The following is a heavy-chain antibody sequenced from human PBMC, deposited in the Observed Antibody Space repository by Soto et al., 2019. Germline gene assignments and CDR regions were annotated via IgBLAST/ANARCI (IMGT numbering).Heavy chain of an antibody. CDR3: ARGGGFCGADCYKGGIDY. J-gene: IGHJ4*02. V-gene: IGHV3-30-3*01. CDR2: ISYDGNDK. CDR1: GFIFSPYT. D-gene: IGHD2-21*02. Sequence: QVQLVESGGGVVQPGRSLRLSCAASGFIFSPYTMHWVRQTPGKGLEWVAVISYDGNDKYYADSVKGRFTISRDNSKNTLYLQMNSLRAEDTALYYCARGGGFCGADCYKGGIDYWGQGTLLTVSS.